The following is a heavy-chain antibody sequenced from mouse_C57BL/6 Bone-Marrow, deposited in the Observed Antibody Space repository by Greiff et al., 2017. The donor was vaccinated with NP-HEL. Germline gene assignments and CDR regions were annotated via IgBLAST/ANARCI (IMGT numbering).Heavy chain of an antibody. Sequence: VQLQQSGAELVRPGTSVKLSCKASGYTFTSYWMHWVKQRPGQGLEWIGVIDPSDSYTNYNQKFKGKATLTVDTSSSTAYMQLSSLTSEDSAVYYCARLDDYDDGFAYWGQGTRVTVSA. CDR2: IDPSDSYT. CDR1: GYTFTSYW. J-gene: IGHJ3*01. V-gene: IGHV1-59*01. D-gene: IGHD2-4*01. CDR3: ARLDDYDDGFAY.